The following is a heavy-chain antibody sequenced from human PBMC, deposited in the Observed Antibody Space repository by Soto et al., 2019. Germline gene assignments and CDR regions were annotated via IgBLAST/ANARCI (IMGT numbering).Heavy chain of an antibody. D-gene: IGHD3-3*01. Sequence: SETLSLTCTVSGGSISSSSYYWGWIRQPPGKGLEWIGSIYYSGSTYYNPSLKSRVTISVDTSKNQFSLKLSSVTAADTAVYYCARQMEPVRYESITIFGVVSYLDVWGKGTTVTVSS. CDR1: GGSISSSSYY. V-gene: IGHV4-39*01. CDR3: ARQMEPVRYESITIFGVVSYLDV. J-gene: IGHJ6*03. CDR2: IYYSGST.